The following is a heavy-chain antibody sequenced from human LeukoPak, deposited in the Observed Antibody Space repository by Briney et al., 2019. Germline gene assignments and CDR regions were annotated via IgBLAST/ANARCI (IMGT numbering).Heavy chain of an antibody. CDR3: ARDYEVVADYYYYGMDV. J-gene: IGHJ6*02. V-gene: IGHV3-74*01. CDR2: SNEDGSTT. Sequence: GGSLRLSCAASGFTFSSNWMHWVRQAPGKGLVWVSRSNEDGSTTNYADSVKGRFTISRDNAKNTLYLQMNSLTAEDTAVYYCARDYEVVADYYYYGMDVWGQGTTVTVSS. CDR1: GFTFSSNW. D-gene: IGHD2-15*01.